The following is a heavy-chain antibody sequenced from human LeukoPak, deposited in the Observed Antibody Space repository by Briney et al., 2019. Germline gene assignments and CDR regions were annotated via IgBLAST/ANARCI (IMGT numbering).Heavy chain of an antibody. D-gene: IGHD3-10*01. V-gene: IGHV3-23*01. CDR3: AKRRGDYGMDV. Sequence: HSGRSLRLSCTASGFTFGDYAMSWFRQAPGKGLEWVSAISGSGGSTYYADSVKGRFTISRDNSKNTLYLQMNSLRAEDTAVYYCAKRRGDYGMDVWGQGTTVTVSS. CDR1: GFTFGDYA. J-gene: IGHJ6*02. CDR2: ISGSGGST.